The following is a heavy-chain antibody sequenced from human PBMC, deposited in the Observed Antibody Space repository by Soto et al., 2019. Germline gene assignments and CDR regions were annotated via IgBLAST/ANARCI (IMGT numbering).Heavy chain of an antibody. CDR2: ITGDTLAA. V-gene: IGHV1-18*01. Sequence: QVQLVQSGAEVRKPGASVTVSCKASGYTFNRYAISWLRQAPGQGPEWMGWITGDTLAASYARKLQGRVTLTRNTSTSTVYMELRSLRDDATAVYYCARDRPTDHWGQGTLVTVSS. J-gene: IGHJ5*02. CDR3: ARDRPTDH. CDR1: GYTFNRYA.